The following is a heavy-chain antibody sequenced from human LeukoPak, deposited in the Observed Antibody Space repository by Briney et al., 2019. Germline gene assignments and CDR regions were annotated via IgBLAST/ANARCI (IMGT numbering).Heavy chain of an antibody. V-gene: IGHV3-7*01. CDR1: GFTFSSYW. J-gene: IGHJ3*02. CDR2: IKQDGSEK. Sequence: GGSLRLSCAASGFTFSSYWQSWVSHAPGKGLEWVANIKQDGSEKYYVDSVKGRFTISRDNAKNSLYLQMNSLRAEDTAVYYCARTYYGSGKSAFDIWGQGTMVTVSS. CDR3: ARTYYGSGKSAFDI. D-gene: IGHD3-10*01.